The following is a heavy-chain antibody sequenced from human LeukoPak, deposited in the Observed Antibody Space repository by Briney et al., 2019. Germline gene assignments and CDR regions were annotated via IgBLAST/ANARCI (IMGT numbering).Heavy chain of an antibody. CDR2: INPNSGGT. CDR1: GYTFTGYY. V-gene: IGHV1-2*02. Sequence: GASVKVSCKASGYTFTGYYMHWVRQAPGQGLEWMGWINPNSGGTNYAQKFQGRVTMTRDTSISTAYMELSRLRSDDTAVYYCASLSSTVTALYYFDYWGQGTLVTVSS. CDR3: ASLSSTVTALYYFDY. D-gene: IGHD4-17*01. J-gene: IGHJ4*02.